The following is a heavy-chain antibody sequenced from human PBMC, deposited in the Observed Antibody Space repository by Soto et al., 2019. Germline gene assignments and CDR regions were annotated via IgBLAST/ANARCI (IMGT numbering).Heavy chain of an antibody. CDR1: GGSISSYY. D-gene: IGHD3-22*01. V-gene: IGHV4-59*01. CDR2: IYYSGST. Sequence: LSLTCTVSGGSISSYYWSWIRQPPGKGLEWIGYIYYSGSTNYNPSLKSRVTISVDTSKNQFSLKLSSVTAADTAVYYCARANYYDSSGYYFDYWGQGTLVTVYS. CDR3: ARANYYDSSGYYFDY. J-gene: IGHJ4*02.